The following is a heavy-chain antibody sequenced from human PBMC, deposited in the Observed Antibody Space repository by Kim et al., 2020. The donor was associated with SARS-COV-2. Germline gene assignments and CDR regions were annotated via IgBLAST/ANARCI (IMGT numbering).Heavy chain of an antibody. D-gene: IGHD2-15*01. Sequence: GESLKISCKGSGYSFTSYWIGWVRQMPGKGLEWMGIIYPGDSDTRYTPSFQGQVTISADKSISTAYLQWSSLKASDTAMYYCARQATRGSRLGYCSGGSCYRKSDAFDIWGQGTMVTVSS. CDR1: GYSFTSYW. V-gene: IGHV5-51*01. CDR3: ARQATRGSRLGYCSGGSCYRKSDAFDI. CDR2: IYPGDSDT. J-gene: IGHJ3*02.